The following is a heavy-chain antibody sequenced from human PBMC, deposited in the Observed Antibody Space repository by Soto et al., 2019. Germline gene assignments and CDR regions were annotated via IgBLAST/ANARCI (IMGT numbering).Heavy chain of an antibody. V-gene: IGHV1-8*01. CDR3: ARGGRMKQQGDAFDI. J-gene: IGHJ3*02. Sequence: ASVKVSCKASGYTFTSYDINWVRQATGQGLEWMGWMNPNSGNTGYAQKFQGRVTITADESTSTAYMELSSLRSEDTAVYYCARGGRMKQQGDAFDIWGQGTMVTVSS. CDR2: MNPNSGNT. CDR1: GYTFTSYD. D-gene: IGHD6-13*01.